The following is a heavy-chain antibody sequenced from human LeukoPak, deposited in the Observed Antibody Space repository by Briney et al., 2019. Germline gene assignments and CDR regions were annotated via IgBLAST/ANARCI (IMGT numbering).Heavy chain of an antibody. J-gene: IGHJ4*02. CDR2: INPSGGST. V-gene: IGHV1-46*01. CDR1: GYIFTNYY. Sequence: ASVKVSCKAAGYIFTNYYLHWVRQAPGQGLEWMGIINPSGGSTSYAQKFQGRVTMTRDTSTSTVYMELSSLRSEDTAVYYCARTAGRTFDYWGQGTLVTVSS. CDR3: ARTAGRTFDY. D-gene: IGHD6-6*01.